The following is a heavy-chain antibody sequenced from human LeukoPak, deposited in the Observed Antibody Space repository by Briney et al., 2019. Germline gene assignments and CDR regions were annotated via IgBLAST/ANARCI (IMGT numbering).Heavy chain of an antibody. V-gene: IGHV4-59*01. Sequence: SETLSLACAVYGGSFSGYYWSWIRQPPGKGLEWIGYIYYSGSTNYNPSLKSRVTISVDTSENQFSLKLSSVTAADTAVYYCARGGHWYFDLWGRGTLVTASS. CDR2: IYYSGST. J-gene: IGHJ2*01. CDR1: GGSFSGYY. CDR3: ARGGHWYFDL.